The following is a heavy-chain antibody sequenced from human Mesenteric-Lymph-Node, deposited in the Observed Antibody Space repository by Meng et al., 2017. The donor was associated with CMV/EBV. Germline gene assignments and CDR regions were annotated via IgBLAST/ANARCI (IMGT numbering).Heavy chain of an antibody. V-gene: IGHV3-53*01. CDR1: GFTVSSNY. Sequence: GGSLRLSCAASGFTVSSNYMNWVRQAPGKGLEWVSVIYSAGSTYYADSVKGRFTISRDNSKNTLYLQMNSLRAEDTAVYYCAREEGAATMVRGQYNWFDPWGQGTLVTVSS. CDR2: IYSAGST. J-gene: IGHJ5*02. CDR3: AREEGAATMVRGQYNWFDP. D-gene: IGHD3-10*01.